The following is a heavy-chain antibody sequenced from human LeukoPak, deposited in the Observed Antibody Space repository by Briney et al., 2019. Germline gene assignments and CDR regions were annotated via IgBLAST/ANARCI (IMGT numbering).Heavy chain of an antibody. CDR3: ARDLAATSTGSHNWFDP. D-gene: IGHD4-17*01. Sequence: ASVKVSCKASGYTFTGYYMHWVRQAPGQGLEWMGWINPKSGATKYAQKFQGRVTMTRDTSISTAFMELSRLTSDDTAVYYCARDLAATSTGSHNWFDPWGQGTLVTVSS. CDR2: INPKSGAT. V-gene: IGHV1-2*02. J-gene: IGHJ5*02. CDR1: GYTFTGYY.